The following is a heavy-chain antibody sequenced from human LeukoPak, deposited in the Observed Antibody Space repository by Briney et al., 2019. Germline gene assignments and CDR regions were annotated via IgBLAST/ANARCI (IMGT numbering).Heavy chain of an antibody. CDR2: IYTSGIT. J-gene: IGHJ6*03. Sequence: SETLSLTCTVSGDSISSYYWSWIRQPAGKGLEWIGRIYTSGITNYNPSLKSRVTMSVDTSKNQFSLKLSSVTAADTAVYYCARQRRYYYYYYMDVWGKGTTVTISS. CDR3: ARQRRYYYYYYMDV. CDR1: GDSISSYY. V-gene: IGHV4-4*07.